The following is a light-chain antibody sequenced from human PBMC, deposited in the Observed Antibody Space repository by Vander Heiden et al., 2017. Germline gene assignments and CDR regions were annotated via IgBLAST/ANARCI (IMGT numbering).Light chain of an antibody. CDR2: KDS. V-gene: IGLV3-25*03. J-gene: IGLJ2*01. CDR3: QSADSSGADVV. Sequence: SYELPQPPSVSVPPGQTARITCTGDALPKQYAFWYQQKPGQAPVLVMYKDSERSSGIPARFSGSSSGTTVTLTISGVQAEDEADYYCQSADSSGADVVFGGGTKLTVL. CDR1: ALPKQY.